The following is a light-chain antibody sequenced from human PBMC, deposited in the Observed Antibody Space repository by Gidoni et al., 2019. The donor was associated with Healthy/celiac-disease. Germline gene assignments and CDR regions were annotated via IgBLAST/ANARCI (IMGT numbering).Light chain of an antibody. Sequence: LVMTQSPATLSVSPGERATLSCRASQSVSSNLAWYQQKPGQAPRLLIYGASTRATGIPARFSGSGSGTEFTLTISSLQSEDFAVYYCQQYNNWPRGTFGQGTKVEIK. CDR3: QQYNNWPRGT. CDR2: GAS. CDR1: QSVSSN. J-gene: IGKJ1*01. V-gene: IGKV3-15*01.